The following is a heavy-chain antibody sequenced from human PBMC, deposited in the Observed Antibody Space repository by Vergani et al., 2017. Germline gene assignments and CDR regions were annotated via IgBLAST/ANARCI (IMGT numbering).Heavy chain of an antibody. V-gene: IGHV1-8*01. CDR2: MNPNSGTT. CDR3: ARSTDYPDDYVSSDYFRRTLDV. CDR1: GYSFCSYD. J-gene: IGHJ6*03. D-gene: IGHD4/OR15-4a*01. Sequence: QVQLVRSGAEVKKPGASVKVSCRASGYSFCSYDISWVRQATGQGLEWMGWMNPNSGTTGYAQKFQGRVTMTRNTSINTAYMELSRLSFEDAAVYYCARSTDYPDDYVSSDYFRRTLDVWGKGTTVTVS.